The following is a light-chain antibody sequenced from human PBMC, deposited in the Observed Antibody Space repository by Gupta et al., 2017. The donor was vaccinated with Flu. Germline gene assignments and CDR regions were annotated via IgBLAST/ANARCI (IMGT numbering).Light chain of an antibody. CDR2: GAS. V-gene: IGKV1-39*01. CDR3: QQDDSPPLT. J-gene: IGKJ4*01. CDR1: QIFNIF. Sequence: DIQLPHSPSSLSASVGDRLTIPCRAVQIFNIFLNWYQQKPGKAPNLLIYGASSRDTGIPARFSGSGSGTEFTLTIASLQPEDFATYYCQQDDSPPLTFGGGTKVEIK.